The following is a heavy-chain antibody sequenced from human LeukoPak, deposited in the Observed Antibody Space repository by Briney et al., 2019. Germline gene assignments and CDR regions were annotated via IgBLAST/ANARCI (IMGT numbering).Heavy chain of an antibody. J-gene: IGHJ4*02. CDR3: ARGSGTFAWAPPGY. CDR1: GGSISSSGYY. V-gene: IGHV4-31*03. D-gene: IGHD2-15*01. Sequence: KASETLSLTCTASGGSISSSGYYWSWIRQHPGKGLEWIGYIYYSGSTYYNPSLKSRVTISVDTSKNQFSLNLSSVTAADTAVYYCARGSGTFAWAPPGYWGQGTLVTVSS. CDR2: IYYSGST.